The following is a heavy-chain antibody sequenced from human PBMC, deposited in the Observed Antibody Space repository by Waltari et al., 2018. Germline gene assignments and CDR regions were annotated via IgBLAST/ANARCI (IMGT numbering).Heavy chain of an antibody. V-gene: IGHV3-33*08. Sequence: VQLVESGGGLVQPGGSLRLSCAASGFTFSSYSMNWVPQAPGKGLEWVAVIWYDGSNKYYADSVKGRFTISRDNSKNTLYLQMNSLRAEDTAMYYCAKSRGFWRLLDYWGQGTLVTVSS. D-gene: IGHD3-3*01. J-gene: IGHJ4*02. CDR2: IWYDGSNK. CDR3: AKSRGFWRLLDY. CDR1: GFTFSSYS.